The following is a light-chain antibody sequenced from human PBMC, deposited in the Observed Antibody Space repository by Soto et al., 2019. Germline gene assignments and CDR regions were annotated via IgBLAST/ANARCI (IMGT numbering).Light chain of an antibody. CDR1: QSVSSN. CDR3: QQYVTSSPRT. CDR2: GAS. V-gene: IGKV3D-15*01. Sequence: EIVMTQSPATLSVSPGEIATLSCRASQSVSSNLACYQQNPGQAPRLLIYGASTRATGIPDRFSGSGSGTDFTLTITRLEPEDFAVYCCQQYVTSSPRTFGQGTKVDIK. J-gene: IGKJ1*01.